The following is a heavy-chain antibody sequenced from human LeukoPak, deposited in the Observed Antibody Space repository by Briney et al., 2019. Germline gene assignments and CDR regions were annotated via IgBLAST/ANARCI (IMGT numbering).Heavy chain of an antibody. CDR1: GFTFDDYT. Sequence: GGSLRLSFASSGFTFDDYTMHWVRQAPGKGLEWVSLISWDGGSTYYADSVKGRFTISIDNGKNSLYLQMNSLRAEDTAVYYCARGPSGYHNTGGQGTLVTVSS. CDR3: ARGPSGYHNT. D-gene: IGHD5-12*01. J-gene: IGHJ4*02. CDR2: ISWDGGST. V-gene: IGHV3-43*01.